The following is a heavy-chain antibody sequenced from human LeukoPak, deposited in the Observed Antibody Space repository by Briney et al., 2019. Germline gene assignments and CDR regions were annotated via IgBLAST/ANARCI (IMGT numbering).Heavy chain of an antibody. J-gene: IGHJ4*02. CDR1: GYTFTGYY. D-gene: IGHD3-3*01. V-gene: IGHV1-2*02. CDR2: INPNSGGT. Sequence: ASVKVSCKASGYTFTGYYMHWVRQAPGQGLEWMGWINPNSGGTNYAQKFQGRVTMTRDTSISTAYMELSRLRSDDTAVYYCARAVLVSGYPQNFDYWGQGTLVTVSS. CDR3: ARAVLVSGYPQNFDY.